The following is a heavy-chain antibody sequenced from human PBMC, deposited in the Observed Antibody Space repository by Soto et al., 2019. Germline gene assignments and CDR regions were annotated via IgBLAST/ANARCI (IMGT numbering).Heavy chain of an antibody. CDR3: AKDRMDTAFDY. V-gene: IGHV3-21*01. CDR1: GFTFSSYS. Sequence: PGGSLRLSCAASGFTFSSYSMNWVRQAPGKGLEWVSSISSSSSYIYYADSVKGRFTISRDNAKNSLYLQMNSLRAEDTAVYYCAKDRMDTAFDYWGRGTLVTVSS. J-gene: IGHJ4*02. CDR2: ISSSSSYI. D-gene: IGHD5-18*01.